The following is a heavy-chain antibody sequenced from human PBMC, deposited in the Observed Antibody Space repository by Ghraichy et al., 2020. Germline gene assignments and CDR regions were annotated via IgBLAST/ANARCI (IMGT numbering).Heavy chain of an antibody. CDR1: GFTFSIYN. J-gene: IGHJ4*02. CDR2: INSRSNAV. CDR3: AREGPGISVAGL. Sequence: GESLNISCAASGFTFSIYNMNWVRQAPGKGLEWVAYINSRSNAVHYADPVRGRFTISRDNANNSLFLQMNSLRDDETAVYYCAREGPGISVAGLWGQGTMVTVSS. V-gene: IGHV3-48*02. D-gene: IGHD6-19*01.